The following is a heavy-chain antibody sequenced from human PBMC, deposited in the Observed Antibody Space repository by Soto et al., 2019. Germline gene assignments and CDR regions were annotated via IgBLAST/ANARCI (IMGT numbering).Heavy chain of an antibody. V-gene: IGHV3-74*01. Sequence: EVQLVESGGGLVQPGGSLRLSCAASGFTFSSYWMHWVRHAPGKGQVWVSRINSDGRSTSYADSVKGRITISRDNAKNTLYLQMNRLRTEATAVYYCARGEDAGYCSGGSCSGDWFDPWGQGTLVTVSS. CDR1: GFTFSSYW. CDR3: ARGEDAGYCSGGSCSGDWFDP. J-gene: IGHJ5*02. CDR2: INSDGRST. D-gene: IGHD2-15*01.